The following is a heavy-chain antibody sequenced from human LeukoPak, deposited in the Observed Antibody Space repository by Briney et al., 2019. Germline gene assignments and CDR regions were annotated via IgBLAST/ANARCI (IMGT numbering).Heavy chain of an antibody. CDR3: ARSPDSSGYYYIGY. CDR1: GGSISSSNYY. CDR2: IFYSGST. V-gene: IGHV4-39*01. J-gene: IGHJ4*02. D-gene: IGHD3-22*01. Sequence: SETLSLTCTVSGGSISSSNYYWGWIRQPPGKGLEWIGSIFYSGSTYYNPSLKSRVTISVDTSKNQFSLKLSSVTAADTAVYYCARSPDSSGYYYIGYWGQGTLVTVSS.